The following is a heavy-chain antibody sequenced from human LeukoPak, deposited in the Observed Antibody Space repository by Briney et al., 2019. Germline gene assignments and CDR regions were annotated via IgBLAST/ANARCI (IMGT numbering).Heavy chain of an antibody. CDR1: GFTFSSYA. Sequence: QPGGSLRLSCAASGFTFSSYAMSWVRQAPGKGLEWVSAISGSGGSTYYADSVKGRFTISRDNSKNTLYLQMNSLRAEDTAVYYCAKDYYYGSGSYYTEFDYWGQGTLVTVSS. J-gene: IGHJ4*02. V-gene: IGHV3-23*01. D-gene: IGHD3-10*01. CDR2: ISGSGGST. CDR3: AKDYYYGSGSYYTEFDY.